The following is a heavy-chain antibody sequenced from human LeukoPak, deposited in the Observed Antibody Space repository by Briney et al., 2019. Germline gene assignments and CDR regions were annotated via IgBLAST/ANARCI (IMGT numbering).Heavy chain of an antibody. Sequence: PPASVKVSCKASGGTFSSYAISWVRQAPGQGLEWMGWISAYNGNTNYAQKLQGRVTMTADTSTSTAYMELRSLRSDDTAVYYCARDDIVVVPAATTTNWFDPWGQGTLVTVSS. CDR2: ISAYNGNT. CDR3: ARDDIVVVPAATTTNWFDP. CDR1: GGTFSSYA. D-gene: IGHD2-2*01. J-gene: IGHJ5*02. V-gene: IGHV1-18*01.